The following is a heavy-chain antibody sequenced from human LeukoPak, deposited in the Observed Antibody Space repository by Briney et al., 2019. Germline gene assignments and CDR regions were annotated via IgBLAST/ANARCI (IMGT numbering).Heavy chain of an antibody. CDR3: TTDRWSLYNWNRT. V-gene: IGHV3-53*01. J-gene: IGHJ4*02. CDR1: EFIVSINY. Sequence: GGSLRLSCAASEFIVSINYMTWVRQAPGKGLEWVSLIYSRGDTKYADSVKGRFTISRDDSKNTLYLQMNSLKTEDTAVYYCTTDRWSLYNWNRTGGQGTLVTVSS. D-gene: IGHD1-20*01. CDR2: IYSRGDT.